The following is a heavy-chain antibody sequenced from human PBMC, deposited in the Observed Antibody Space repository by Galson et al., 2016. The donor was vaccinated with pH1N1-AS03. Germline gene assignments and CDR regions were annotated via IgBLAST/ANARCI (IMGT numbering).Heavy chain of an antibody. J-gene: IGHJ5*02. CDR1: GFTFSSYE. Sequence: SLRLSCAASGFTFSSYEMNWVRQAPGKGLEWVSYITSSGSTIYNADSVKGRFTISRDNAKNSLYLQMNSLRDEDTCVYYCARALRHIGTPETWGQGTLVTVSS. CDR3: ARALRHIGTPET. V-gene: IGHV3-48*03. CDR2: ITSSGSTI. D-gene: IGHD1-14*01.